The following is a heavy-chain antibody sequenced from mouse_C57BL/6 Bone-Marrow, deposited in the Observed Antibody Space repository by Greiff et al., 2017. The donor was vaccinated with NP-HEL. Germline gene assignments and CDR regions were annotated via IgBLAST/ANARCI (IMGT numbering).Heavy chain of an antibody. CDR2: INPNNGGT. V-gene: IGHV1-26*01. CDR1: GYTFTDYY. D-gene: IGHD2-1*01. CDR3: VAGGNYAPSDFDD. J-gene: IGHJ2*01. Sequence: EVQLQQSGPELVKPGASVKISCKASGYTFTDYYMNWVKQSHGKSLEWIGDINPNNGGTRYNQKFKGQATLTVDKSSSTAYLALRSLTSEDSEVYYCVAGGNYAPSDFDDGGQGTTLTVSS.